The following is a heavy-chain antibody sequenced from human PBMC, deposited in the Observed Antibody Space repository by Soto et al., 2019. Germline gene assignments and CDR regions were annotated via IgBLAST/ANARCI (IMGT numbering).Heavy chain of an antibody. J-gene: IGHJ6*02. V-gene: IGHV5-51*01. Sequence: GESLKISCKGSGYSFTSYWIGWVRQMPGKGLEWMGIIYPGDSDTRYSPSFQGQVTISADKSISTAYLQWSSLKASDTAMYYCARQMRQQPAGDYYYGMDVWGQGTTVTVSS. CDR1: GYSFTSYW. CDR2: IYPGDSDT. CDR3: ARQMRQQPAGDYYYGMDV. D-gene: IGHD6-13*01.